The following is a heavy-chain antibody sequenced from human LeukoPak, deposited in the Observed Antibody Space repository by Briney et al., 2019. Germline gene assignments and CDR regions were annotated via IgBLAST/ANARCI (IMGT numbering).Heavy chain of an antibody. Sequence: GGSLRLSCAASGFTFSSYSMNWVRQAPGKGLECDSSISSSSTYIYYADSVKGRFTISRDNAKNSLYLQMNSLRAEDTAVYYCARDRGYCSGGSCYQYYYDSSGPQGDFDYWGQGTLVTVSS. V-gene: IGHV3-21*01. CDR2: ISSSSTYI. CDR1: GFTFSSYS. CDR3: ARDRGYCSGGSCYQYYYDSSGPQGDFDY. J-gene: IGHJ4*02. D-gene: IGHD2-15*01.